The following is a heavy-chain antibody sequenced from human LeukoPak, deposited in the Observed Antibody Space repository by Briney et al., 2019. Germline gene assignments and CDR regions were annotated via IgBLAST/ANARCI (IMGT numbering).Heavy chain of an antibody. Sequence: GGSLRLSCAASEFTFSTYAMTWVRQAPGKGLEWVSTISDGGGITYYADSVEGRFTISRDNSKSTLYLQMSSLRGEDTALYYCAGGGDYDAFGIWGQGTMVTVSS. CDR2: ISDGGGIT. V-gene: IGHV3-23*01. CDR3: AGGGDYDAFGI. D-gene: IGHD3-16*01. J-gene: IGHJ3*02. CDR1: EFTFSTYA.